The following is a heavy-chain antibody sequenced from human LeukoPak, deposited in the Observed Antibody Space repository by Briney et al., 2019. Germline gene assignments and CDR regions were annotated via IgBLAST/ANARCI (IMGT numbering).Heavy chain of an antibody. D-gene: IGHD5-24*01. Sequence: PSQTLSLTCTVSGGSISSGSYYWNWIRQPAGKGLEWIGRIYTSGSTNYNPSLKSRVTISADTSKNQFSLKLSSLTAADTAVYYCARDADGYNGYYYYYYVGVWGKGTTVTVSS. CDR1: GGSISSGSYY. CDR2: IYTSGST. J-gene: IGHJ6*03. V-gene: IGHV4-61*02. CDR3: ARDADGYNGYYYYYYVGV.